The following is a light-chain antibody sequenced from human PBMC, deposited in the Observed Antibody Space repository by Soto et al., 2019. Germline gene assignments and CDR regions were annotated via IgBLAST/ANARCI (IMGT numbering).Light chain of an antibody. V-gene: IGLV2-8*01. CDR1: SSDVGGYNF. J-gene: IGLJ1*01. CDR3: CSFAGRNNRV. Sequence: QCVLTQPPYAYGSRVQSVTISCTGTSSDVGGYNFVSWYQQHPGKAPKLIIYEVTQRPSGVPDRLSGSKSGNTASLTVSGLQSEDEAEYYCCSFAGRNNRVFGTGTKVTVL. CDR2: EVT.